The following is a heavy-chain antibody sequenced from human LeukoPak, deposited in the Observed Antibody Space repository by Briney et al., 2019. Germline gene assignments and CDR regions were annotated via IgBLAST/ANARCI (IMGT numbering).Heavy chain of an antibody. J-gene: IGHJ6*02. D-gene: IGHD3-22*01. CDR3: ALIRDSSGYYYYYYGMDV. V-gene: IGHV3-30*03. Sequence: GGSLRLSCAASGFSFSGYWMHWVRQAPGKGLEWVAVISYDGSNKYYADSVKGRFTISRDNSKNTLYLQMNGLRAEDTAVYYCALIRDSSGYYYYYYGMDVWGQGTTVTVSS. CDR2: ISYDGSNK. CDR1: GFSFSGYW.